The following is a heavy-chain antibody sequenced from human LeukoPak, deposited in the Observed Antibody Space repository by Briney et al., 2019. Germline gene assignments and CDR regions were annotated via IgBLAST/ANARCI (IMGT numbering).Heavy chain of an antibody. D-gene: IGHD1-26*01. J-gene: IGHJ3*02. Sequence: GESLKVSCKDSRDSFTSYWIAWVRQMPGKGLEWMGIIYPADSDVNHSPTFRGQVTISADKSISTAYLQWSSLKASDTAMYYCARAGLVGTTTGAFDIWGQGTMVTVSS. CDR3: ARAGLVGTTTGAFDI. CDR1: RDSFTSYW. V-gene: IGHV5-51*01. CDR2: IYPADSDV.